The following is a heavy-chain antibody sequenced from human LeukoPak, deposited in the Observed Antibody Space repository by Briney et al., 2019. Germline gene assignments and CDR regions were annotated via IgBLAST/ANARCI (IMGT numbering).Heavy chain of an antibody. CDR1: GYTLSVLP. CDR3: ATRTVPTAIHSAFDI. Sequence: VASVKVSCKSSGYTLSVLPIHWVRQAPGKGLECMGGYEPEDGETFYTQEFQGRVTMTEDISTDTAYMELSSLRSDDTAMYYCATRTVPTAIHSAFDIWGQGTMVTVS. D-gene: IGHD2-2*02. CDR2: YEPEDGET. J-gene: IGHJ3*02. V-gene: IGHV1-24*01.